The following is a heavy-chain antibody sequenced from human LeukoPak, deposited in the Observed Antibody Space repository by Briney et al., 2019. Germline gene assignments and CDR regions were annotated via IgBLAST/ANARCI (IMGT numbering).Heavy chain of an antibody. J-gene: IGHJ6*02. CDR1: GGSISSSSYY. Sequence: SETLSLTCTVSGGSISSSSYYWGWIRQPPGKGLEWIGSIHSSGSTYYNPSLKSRVTISVDTSKNQFSLKLSSVTAADTAVYFCARGKYYGDVWGQGTTVTVSS. CDR2: IHSSGST. V-gene: IGHV4-39*01. D-gene: IGHD3-10*01. CDR3: ARGKYYGDV.